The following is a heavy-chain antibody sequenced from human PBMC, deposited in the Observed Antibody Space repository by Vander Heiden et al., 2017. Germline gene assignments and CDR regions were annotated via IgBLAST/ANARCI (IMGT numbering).Heavy chain of an antibody. Sequence: EVQLVESGVGLVEPGGSLRLPCAASAFTFSYAWMHWVRQAPGKGLEWVGRIKSIAHGGTTDYAASVEGRFTISRDDSTKTLYLQMNSLQTGDTAVYYCTTGLANYFAFWGQGTLVTVSS. CDR1: AFTFSYAW. D-gene: IGHD6-6*01. V-gene: IGHV3-15*07. CDR3: TTGLANYFAF. CDR2: IKSIAHGGTT. J-gene: IGHJ4*02.